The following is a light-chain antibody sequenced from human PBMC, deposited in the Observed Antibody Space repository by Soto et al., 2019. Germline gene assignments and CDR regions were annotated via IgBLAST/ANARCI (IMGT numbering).Light chain of an antibody. J-gene: IGLJ1*01. CDR1: SRDVGAYSS. V-gene: IGLV2-8*01. CDR3: SARAGSNNYV. CDR2: EVT. Sequence: QSVLTQPPSASGSPGQSVTVSCAGTSRDVGAYSSVAWYQQHPGKAPKLIIYEVTKRPSGVPDRFSGARSGNTAFLTVSGLQADDEADYYCSARAGSNNYVFGTGTKVTVL.